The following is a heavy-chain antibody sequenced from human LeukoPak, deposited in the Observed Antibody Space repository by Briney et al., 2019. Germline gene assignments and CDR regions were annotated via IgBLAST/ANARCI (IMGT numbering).Heavy chain of an antibody. CDR1: GGSISSYY. CDR3: ARSHCSGGTCYFDY. J-gene: IGHJ4*02. D-gene: IGHD2-15*01. V-gene: IGHV4-59*01. CDR2: IYYTGST. Sequence: SETLSLTCTVSGGSISSYYWSWIRQPPGKGLEWIGYIYYTGSTNYNPSLKSRVTISVDTAKNQFSLQVSSVTGADTAVYYCARSHCSGGTCYFDYWGQGTRVTVSS.